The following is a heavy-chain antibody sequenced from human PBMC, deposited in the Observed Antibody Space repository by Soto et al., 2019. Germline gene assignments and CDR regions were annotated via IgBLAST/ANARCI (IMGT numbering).Heavy chain of an antibody. Sequence: QVQLQQWCAGLLKPSETLSLTSAVYGGSFSGYYWSWIRQPPGKGLEWIGEINHSGSTNYNPSLKSRVTISVDTSKNQFSLKLSSVTAADTAVYYCAMHSSSSPGGWFDPWGQGTLVTVSS. D-gene: IGHD6-6*01. CDR2: INHSGST. J-gene: IGHJ5*02. CDR1: GGSFSGYY. CDR3: AMHSSSSPGGWFDP. V-gene: IGHV4-34*01.